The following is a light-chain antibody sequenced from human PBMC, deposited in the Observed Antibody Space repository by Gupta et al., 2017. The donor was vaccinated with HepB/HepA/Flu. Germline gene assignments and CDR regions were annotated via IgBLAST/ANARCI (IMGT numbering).Light chain of an antibody. V-gene: IGLV1-40*01. CDR2: GNN. CDR3: QSYDSSMSGLV. J-gene: IGLJ2*01. CDR1: SSNLGAGYA. Sequence: QSVLTQPPPVSGAPGQRGTICCTWSSSNLGAGYALRCYQQLPGTAPKLLLFGNNYRPSGVPDRFSCSKSGTAAYLAITGLQAEDEADYYCQSYDSSMSGLVFGGGTKLTVL.